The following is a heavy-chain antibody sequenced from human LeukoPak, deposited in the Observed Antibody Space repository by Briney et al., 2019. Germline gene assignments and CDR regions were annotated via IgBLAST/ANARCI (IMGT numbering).Heavy chain of an antibody. Sequence: GGSLRLSCVGSGFSFSNLAMGWVRQAPGNGLEWVSVISDSGGITYYADSVKGRFTISRDNSRNTLYLQMNSLRVDDTAVYYCAKDARRYSGWYFFDHWGQGTLVTVSS. V-gene: IGHV3-23*01. CDR3: AKDARRYSGWYFFDH. CDR2: ISDSGGIT. CDR1: GFSFSNLA. J-gene: IGHJ4*02. D-gene: IGHD6-19*01.